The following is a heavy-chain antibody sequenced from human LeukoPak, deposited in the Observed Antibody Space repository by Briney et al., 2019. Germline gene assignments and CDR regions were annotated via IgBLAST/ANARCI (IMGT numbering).Heavy chain of an antibody. CDR1: GYTFISYD. Sequence: ASVKVSCKASGYTFISYDISWVRQATGQGLEWMGWINPKSGNTEYAQKFQGRVTLTRNSAISTTYMELSSLRSEDTAVYYCARGLKDGGYEYGLPARENWSVPWGQGTLVTVSS. D-gene: IGHD3-16*01. CDR2: INPKSGNT. J-gene: IGHJ5*02. CDR3: ARGLKDGGYEYGLPARENWSVP. V-gene: IGHV1-8*01.